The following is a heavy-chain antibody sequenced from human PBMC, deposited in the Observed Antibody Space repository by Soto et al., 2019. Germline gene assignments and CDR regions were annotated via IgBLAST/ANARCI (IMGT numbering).Heavy chain of an antibody. CDR2: ISSSSSTI. V-gene: IGHV3-48*01. Sequence: GGSLRLSCAASGFTFSSYSMNWVRQAPGKGLEWVSYISSSSSTIYYADSVKGRFTISRDNAKNSLYLQMNSLRAEDTAVYYCAKDEVERLMPLPDAFDIWGQGTMVTVSS. CDR1: GFTFSSYS. D-gene: IGHD2-8*01. J-gene: IGHJ3*02. CDR3: AKDEVERLMPLPDAFDI.